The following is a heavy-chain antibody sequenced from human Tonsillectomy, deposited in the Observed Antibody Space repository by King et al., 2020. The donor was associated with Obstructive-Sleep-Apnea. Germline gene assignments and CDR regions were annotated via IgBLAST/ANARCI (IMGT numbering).Heavy chain of an antibody. CDR1: GYTFTTYG. CDR3: ARDLRIVIVAAARGMDV. CDR2: ISTYNGKT. V-gene: IGHV1-18*01. Sequence: QLVQSGTEVKKPGALVKVSCKASGYTFTTYGISGGREAPGQGLEWRGWISTYNGKTDYAQKLQGRVTRTTDTSTSTAYMELGSLRSDDTAVYYCARDLRIVIVAAARGMDVWGQGTTVTVSS. J-gene: IGHJ6*02. D-gene: IGHD2-2*01.